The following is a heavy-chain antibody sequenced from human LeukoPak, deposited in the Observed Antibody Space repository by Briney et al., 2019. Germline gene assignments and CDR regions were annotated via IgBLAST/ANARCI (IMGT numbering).Heavy chain of an antibody. CDR2: INHSGST. CDR3: ARARPLGYCSSTSCYKRYYYYGMDV. CDR1: GGSFSGYY. D-gene: IGHD2-2*02. Sequence: SETLSLTCDVYGGSFSGYYWSWIRQPPGKGLEWIGEINHSGSTNYNPSLKSRVTISVDTSKNQFSLKLSSVTAADTAVYYCARARPLGYCSSTSCYKRYYYYGMDVWGQGTTVTVSS. J-gene: IGHJ6*02. V-gene: IGHV4-34*01.